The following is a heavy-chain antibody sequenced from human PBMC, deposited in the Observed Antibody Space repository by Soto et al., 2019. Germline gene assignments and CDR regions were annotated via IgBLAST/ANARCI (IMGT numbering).Heavy chain of an antibody. J-gene: IGHJ4*02. CDR2: IYHSGVT. D-gene: IGHD3-16*01. Sequence: SETLSLTCAVSGGSIRSNNWWSWARQPPGKGLEWIGEIYHSGVTNYNPSLKSRVTISVDKSRNQFSLKLSSLTAADTAVYYCARISAYHFDYWGQGTLVTVPS. CDR1: GGSIRSNNW. V-gene: IGHV4-4*02. CDR3: ARISAYHFDY.